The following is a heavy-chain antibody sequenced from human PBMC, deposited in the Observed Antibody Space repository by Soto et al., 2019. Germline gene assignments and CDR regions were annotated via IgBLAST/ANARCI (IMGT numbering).Heavy chain of an antibody. Sequence: ASVKVSCKASGYTFTSYGISWVRRAPGQGLEWMGWISAYNGNTNYAQKLQGRVTMTTDTSTSTAYMELRSLRSDDTAVYYRARDYYDSSGYYYANDYWGQGTLVTVSS. CDR3: ARDYYDSSGYYYANDY. V-gene: IGHV1-18*01. CDR1: GYTFTSYG. J-gene: IGHJ4*02. D-gene: IGHD3-22*01. CDR2: ISAYNGNT.